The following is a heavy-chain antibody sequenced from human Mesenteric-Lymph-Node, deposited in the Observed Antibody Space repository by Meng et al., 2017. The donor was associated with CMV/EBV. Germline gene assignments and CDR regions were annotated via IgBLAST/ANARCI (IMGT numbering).Heavy chain of an antibody. CDR1: GGSFTVNY. V-gene: IGHV4-34*01. Sequence: GSLRLSCAVYGGSFTVNYWSWIRQPPGKGLEWIGEIYHSGTTNYNPSLKSRATISVDTSKNQFSLKLSSVTAADTAVYYCARGRVAAAEIDSWGQGTLVTVSS. D-gene: IGHD6-13*01. J-gene: IGHJ4*02. CDR3: ARGRVAAAEIDS. CDR2: IYHSGTT.